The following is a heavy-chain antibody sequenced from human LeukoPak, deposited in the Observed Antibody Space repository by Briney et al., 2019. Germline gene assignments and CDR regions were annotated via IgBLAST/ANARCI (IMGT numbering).Heavy chain of an antibody. CDR2: ISGSGGGT. D-gene: IGHD1-26*01. CDR3: AKDLGRYRNNYFDY. J-gene: IGHJ4*02. V-gene: IGHV3-23*01. CDR1: GFTFNSYA. Sequence: GGSLRLSCAASGFTFNSYAMSWVSQAPEKGLEWVATISGSGGGTYYADSVKGRFTISRDDSKNTLYLQMNSLRAEDTAVYYCAKDLGRYRNNYFDYWGQGTLVTVSS.